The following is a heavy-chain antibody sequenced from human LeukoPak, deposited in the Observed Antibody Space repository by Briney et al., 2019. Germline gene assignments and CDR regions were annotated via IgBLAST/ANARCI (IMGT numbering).Heavy chain of an antibody. CDR1: GFTFSSYG. CDR2: ISGSGGST. V-gene: IGHV3-23*01. CDR3: ARWGVGDY. D-gene: IGHD1-26*01. J-gene: IGHJ4*02. Sequence: PGGSLRLSCAASGFTFSSYGLSWVRQAPGKGLEWVSAISGSGGSTFYADSVKGRFTISRDNAKNSLYLQMNSLRAEDTAVYYCARWGVGDYWGQGTLVTVSS.